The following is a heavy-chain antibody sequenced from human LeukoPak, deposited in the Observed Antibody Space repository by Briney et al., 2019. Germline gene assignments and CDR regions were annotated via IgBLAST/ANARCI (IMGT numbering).Heavy chain of an antibody. CDR3: VGSPGWPGY. J-gene: IGHJ4*02. CDR2: ISGSGGST. V-gene: IGHV3-23*01. D-gene: IGHD6-19*01. Sequence: GGSLRLSCAASGFTFSSYAMSWVRQAPGKGLEWVSAISGSGGSTYYADSVKGRFTISRDNSKNTLYLQMNSLRDEDTAVYYCVGSPGWPGYWGQGTLVTVSS. CDR1: GFTFSSYA.